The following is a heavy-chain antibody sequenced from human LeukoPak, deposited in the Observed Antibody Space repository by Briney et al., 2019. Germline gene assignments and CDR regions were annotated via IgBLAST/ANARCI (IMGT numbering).Heavy chain of an antibody. CDR2: INPNSGAT. CDR1: GYILSGYY. V-gene: IGHV1-2*02. CDR3: ARGIYSYSTPFDY. D-gene: IGHD2/OR15-2a*01. Sequence: ASVMVSCKASGYILSGYYMHWVRQAPGQGLEWMGWINPNSGATNYAQKFQGRVTVTRDRTISTVYMELSSLGSDDTAVYYCARGIYSYSTPFDYWGQGTLVTVSS. J-gene: IGHJ4*02.